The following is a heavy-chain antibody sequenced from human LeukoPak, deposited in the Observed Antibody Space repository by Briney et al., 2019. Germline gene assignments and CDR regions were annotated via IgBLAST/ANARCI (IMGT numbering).Heavy chain of an antibody. Sequence: SETLSLTCTVSGDSISSADYYWSWIRQPPGKGLAWIGYIYYSGSTYYNPSLKSRVIISADTSKNQFSLKLSSVTAADTAVYYCARVKYSGSYYGVDYWGQGTLVTVSS. CDR1: GDSISSADYY. CDR3: ARVKYSGSYYGVDY. CDR2: IYYSGST. V-gene: IGHV4-30-4*08. D-gene: IGHD1-26*01. J-gene: IGHJ4*02.